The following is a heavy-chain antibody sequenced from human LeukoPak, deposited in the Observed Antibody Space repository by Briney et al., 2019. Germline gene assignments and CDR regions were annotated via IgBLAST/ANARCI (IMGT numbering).Heavy chain of an antibody. CDR2: IYTSGST. CDR3: ARRFPMVRGVIIRGQGTLDY. CDR1: GGSFSGYY. D-gene: IGHD3-10*01. J-gene: IGHJ4*02. Sequence: PSETLSLTCAVYGGSFSGYYWSWIRQPAGKGLEWIGRIYTSGSTNYNPSLKSRVTMSVDTSKNQFSLKLSSVTAADTAVYYCARRFPMVRGVIIRGQGTLDYWGQGTLVTVSS. V-gene: IGHV4-59*10.